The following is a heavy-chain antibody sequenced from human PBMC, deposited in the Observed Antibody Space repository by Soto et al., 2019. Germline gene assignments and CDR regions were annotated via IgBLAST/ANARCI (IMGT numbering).Heavy chain of an antibody. J-gene: IGHJ5*02. CDR2: IKSKTDGGTA. CDR3: LTDPQHSWSWVS. V-gene: IGHV3-15*07. Sequence: PGGSLRLSCEVSGVTLTNVWTNWVRQAPGKGPEWVGRIKSKTDGGTADYATPVKGRFTISRDDSTNMLYLHMNSLRAEDTAVYYCLTDPQHSWSWVSSGQGTLVTVSS. CDR1: GVTLTNVW. D-gene: IGHD3-3*02.